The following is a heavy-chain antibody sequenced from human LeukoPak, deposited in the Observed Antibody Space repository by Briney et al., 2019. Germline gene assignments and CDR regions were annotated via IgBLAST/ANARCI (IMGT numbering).Heavy chain of an antibody. Sequence: GGSLRLSCAASGFTFSNYNMNWVRQVPGKGLEWVSYISSSSSTIYYADSVKGRFTVSRDNAKNSLNLQMNSLRDEDTAVYYCARGEDYWGQGTLVTVSS. CDR1: GFTFSNYN. CDR3: ARGEDY. J-gene: IGHJ4*02. V-gene: IGHV3-48*02. CDR2: ISSSSSTI.